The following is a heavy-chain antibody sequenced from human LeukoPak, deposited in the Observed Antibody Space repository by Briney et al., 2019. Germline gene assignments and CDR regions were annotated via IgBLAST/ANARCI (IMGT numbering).Heavy chain of an antibody. V-gene: IGHV3-23*01. CDR3: ATPTPTTYYYDSSGYYPSYYFDY. CDR1: GFTLSSYA. J-gene: IGHJ4*02. D-gene: IGHD3-22*01. Sequence: GGSLRLSCAASGFTLSSYAMSWVRQAPGKGLEWVSAISGSGGSTYYADSVKGRFTISRDNSKNTLYLQMNSLRAEDTAVYYCATPTPTTYYYDSSGYYPSYYFDYWGQGTLVTVSS. CDR2: ISGSGGST.